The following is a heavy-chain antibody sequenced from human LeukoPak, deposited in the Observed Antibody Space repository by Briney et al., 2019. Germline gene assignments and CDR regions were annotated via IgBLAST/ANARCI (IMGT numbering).Heavy chain of an antibody. V-gene: IGHV1-8*01. CDR1: GYTFTSYD. J-gene: IGHJ4*02. Sequence: ASVKVSCKASGYTFTSYDINWVRQATGQGLEWMGWMNPNSGNTGYAQKFQGRVTMTRNTSISTAYMELSSLRSEDTAVYYCARGGGNIAVAGTGGDYWGQGTLVTVSS. D-gene: IGHD6-19*01. CDR3: ARGGGNIAVAGTGGDY. CDR2: MNPNSGNT.